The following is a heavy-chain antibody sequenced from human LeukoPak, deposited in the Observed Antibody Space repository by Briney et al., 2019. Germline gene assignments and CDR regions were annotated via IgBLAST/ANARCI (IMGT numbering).Heavy chain of an antibody. J-gene: IGHJ4*02. Sequence: SETLSLTCTVSGDSSSNSIYYWGWIRQPPGKGLEWIGTIDYSGSIYYNPSLKSRATISIDTSKNQFSLKLSSVTAADTAVYYCARDRPVVTPFDYWGQGTLVTVSS. CDR2: IDYSGSI. V-gene: IGHV4-39*07. CDR1: GDSSSNSIYY. CDR3: ARDRPVVTPFDY. D-gene: IGHD4-23*01.